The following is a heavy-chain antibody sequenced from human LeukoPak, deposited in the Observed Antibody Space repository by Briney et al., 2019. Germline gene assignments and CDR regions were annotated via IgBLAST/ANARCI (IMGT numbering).Heavy chain of an antibody. V-gene: IGHV3-74*01. CDR3: AKDEVYDSSGYYLDY. D-gene: IGHD3-22*01. Sequence: GGSLRLSCEASGFTFRDHWMHWVRQVPGKGLVWVSRINGDESSTAYADSVKGRFTISRDNAKNTLYLQMNSLRAEDTAVYYCAKDEVYDSSGYYLDYWGQGTLVTVSS. J-gene: IGHJ4*02. CDR1: GFTFRDHW. CDR2: INGDESST.